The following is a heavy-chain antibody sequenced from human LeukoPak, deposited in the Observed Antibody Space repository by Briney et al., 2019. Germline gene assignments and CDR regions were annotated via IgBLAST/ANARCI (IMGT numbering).Heavy chain of an antibody. Sequence: PGGSLRLSCAASGFTFNDYYMTWVRQAPGKGLEWVSHISGSGITIYYADSVKGRLTISRDNAKRSLYLHMNSLRAEDTAVYYCASGDCSSTSCYKYGMDVWGQGTTVTVSS. D-gene: IGHD2-2*02. V-gene: IGHV3-11*01. CDR2: ISGSGITI. J-gene: IGHJ6*02. CDR3: ASGDCSSTSCYKYGMDV. CDR1: GFTFNDYY.